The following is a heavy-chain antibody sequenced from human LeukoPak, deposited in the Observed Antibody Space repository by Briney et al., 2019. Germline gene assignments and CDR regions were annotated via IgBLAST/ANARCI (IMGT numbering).Heavy chain of an antibody. J-gene: IGHJ4*02. V-gene: IGHV3-7*01. CDR3: ARNGYASGRHDY. CDR1: GFTLSSYW. CDR2: IRQDGSEK. D-gene: IGHD3-10*01. Sequence: GGSLRLSCAASGFTLSSYWMSWVRQAPGKGPEWVANIRQDGSEKNYVDSVRGRFTITRDNAKNSLYLQMNSLRLEDMAVYYCARNGYASGRHDYWGQGTLVTVSS.